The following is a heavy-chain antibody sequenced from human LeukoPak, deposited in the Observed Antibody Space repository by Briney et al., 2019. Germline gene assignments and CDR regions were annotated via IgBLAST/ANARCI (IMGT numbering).Heavy chain of an antibody. CDR1: GGTFSSYA. Sequence: GSSVKVSCKASGGTFSSYAISWVRQDPGQGLEWMGRIIPILGIANYAQKFQGRVTITADKSTSTAYMELSSLRSEDTAVYYCARDMDPTRHYYYGMDVWGQGTTVTVSS. CDR3: ARDMDPTRHYYYGMDV. V-gene: IGHV1-69*04. CDR2: IIPILGIA. D-gene: IGHD2-15*01. J-gene: IGHJ6*02.